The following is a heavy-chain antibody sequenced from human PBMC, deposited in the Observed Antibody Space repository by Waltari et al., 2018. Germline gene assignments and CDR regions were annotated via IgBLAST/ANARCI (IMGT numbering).Heavy chain of an antibody. Sequence: EVQLLESGGGWVQPGGSLRLSCAAAGFTFSSYAMRWVRQAPGQGLELVSIIYSGGSTAYYADSVKGRFTISRDNSKSTLYLQMNRLRAEDTAVYSCAKGCGGDCFYLDNWGQGTLVTVFS. V-gene: IGHV3-23*03. CDR1: GFTFSSYA. CDR2: IYSGGSTA. CDR3: AKGCGGDCFYLDN. D-gene: IGHD2-21*01. J-gene: IGHJ4*02.